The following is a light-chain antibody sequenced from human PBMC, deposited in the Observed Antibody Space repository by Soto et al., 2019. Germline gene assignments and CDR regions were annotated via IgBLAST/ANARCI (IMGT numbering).Light chain of an antibody. J-gene: IGLJ2*01. CDR3: CSYTRSGTLS. CDR2: DVS. Sequence: QSALTQPASVSGSPGQTITISCIGTTSDISAYNYVSWYQLHPGQAPRLVIYDVSNWPSGVSDRFSGSKAGNTASLTISGLQAEDTAHYYCCSYTRSGTLSFGGGTKLTVL. CDR1: TSDISAYNY. V-gene: IGLV2-14*01.